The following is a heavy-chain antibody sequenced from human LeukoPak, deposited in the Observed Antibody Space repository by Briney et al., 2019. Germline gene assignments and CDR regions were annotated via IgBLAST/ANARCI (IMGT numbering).Heavy chain of an antibody. CDR2: IRSDSSTI. V-gene: IGHV3-48*04. CDR3: TLVGSYDILTDFRFPPYFYGMDV. J-gene: IGHJ6*02. Sequence: GGSLRLSCAASGFTLSSYKMNWVRQAPGKGLEWVSYIRSDSSTIYYADSVKGRFTISRDNANNSLYLQMNSLRAEDTAVYFCTLVGSYDILTDFRFPPYFYGMDVWGQGTTVTVSS. CDR1: GFTLSSYK. D-gene: IGHD3-9*01.